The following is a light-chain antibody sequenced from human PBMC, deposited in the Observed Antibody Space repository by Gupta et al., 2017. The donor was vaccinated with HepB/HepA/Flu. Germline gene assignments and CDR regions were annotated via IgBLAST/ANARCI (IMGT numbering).Light chain of an antibody. J-gene: IGLJ2*01. Sequence: QSILTQPPSVSGAPGQTVTISCTGNNAYIGTGSDIHWYQQLPGAAPKLLIYDNIYRPSGVPDRFSGSKSGTSASLAISGLQAEDEGDYYCQSYDPSLSGPGIFGGGTKLTVL. CDR3: QSYDPSLSGPGI. CDR2: DNI. V-gene: IGLV1-40*01. CDR1: NAYIGTGSD.